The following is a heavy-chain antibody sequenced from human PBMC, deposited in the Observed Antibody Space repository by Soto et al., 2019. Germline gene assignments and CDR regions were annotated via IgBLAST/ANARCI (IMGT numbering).Heavy chain of an antibody. Sequence: SETLSLTCAVSGYSISGGFYWGWIRQTPGKGLEWIASIYHSASTYYNPSLKRRVTISVDTSKNQFSLKLTSVTAAATAVYYCARGAATVTPGWFDPWGQGIMVTVSS. CDR2: IYHSAST. CDR3: ARGAATVTPGWFDP. D-gene: IGHD4-17*01. CDR1: GYSISGGFY. J-gene: IGHJ5*02. V-gene: IGHV4-38-2*01.